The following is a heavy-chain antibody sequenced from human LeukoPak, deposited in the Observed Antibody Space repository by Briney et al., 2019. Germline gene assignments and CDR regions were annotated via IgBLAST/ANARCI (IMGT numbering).Heavy chain of an antibody. Sequence: PSETLSLTCTVSGGSISSYYWSWIRQPPGKGLEWIGYIYYSGSTNYNPSLKSRVTISVDTSKNQFSLKLSSVTAADTAVYYCARARGGLAVDYWGQGTLVTVSS. V-gene: IGHV4-59*01. CDR1: GGSISSYY. CDR2: IYYSGST. D-gene: IGHD3-10*01. CDR3: ARARGGLAVDY. J-gene: IGHJ4*02.